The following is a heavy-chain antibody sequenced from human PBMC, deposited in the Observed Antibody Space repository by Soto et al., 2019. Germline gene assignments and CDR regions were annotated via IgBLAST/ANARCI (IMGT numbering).Heavy chain of an antibody. V-gene: IGHV3-30*18. D-gene: IGHD3-16*02. CDR3: AEALGELSPERYDY. Sequence: QVQLVESGGGVVQPGRSLRLSCAASGFTFSSYAMHWVRQAPGKGLEWVAVISYDGSDKYYADSVKGRFTISRDNSKNPLHLQMNSLRADDTAVYYCAEALGELSPERYDYWGQGTLITVSS. CDR1: GFTFSSYA. J-gene: IGHJ4*02. CDR2: ISYDGSDK.